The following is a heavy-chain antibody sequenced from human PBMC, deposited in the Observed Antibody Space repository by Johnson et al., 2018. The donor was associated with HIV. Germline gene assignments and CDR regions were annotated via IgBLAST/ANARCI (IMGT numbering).Heavy chain of an antibody. Sequence: VQLVESGGGWIQPGGSLRLSCAASGFTVSSNNMSWVRQAPGKGLEWVSGINWNGGSTGYADSVKGRFTISRDNGKNSLYLQMNSLRAEDTAVYYCARIFYDSVWGNYRDGFDAFDIWGQGTMVTVSS. CDR1: GFTVSSNN. D-gene: IGHD3-16*02. J-gene: IGHJ3*02. V-gene: IGHV3-20*04. CDR2: INWNGGST. CDR3: ARIFYDSVWGNYRDGFDAFDI.